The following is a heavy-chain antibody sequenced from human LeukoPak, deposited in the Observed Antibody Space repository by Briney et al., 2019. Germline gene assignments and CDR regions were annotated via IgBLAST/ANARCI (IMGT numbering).Heavy chain of an antibody. CDR3: AKDLQQLEAFDS. D-gene: IGHD1-1*01. J-gene: IGHJ4*02. V-gene: IGHV3-21*01. Sequence: PGGSLRLSCVASGFTFSDCSLNWVRQAPGKGLEWLSSIRKDSSELFYADSVRGRFTISRDNAKNSLYLQMNSLRVEDTAVHYCAKDLQQLEAFDSWGQGTLVTVSS. CDR1: GFTFSDCS. CDR2: IRKDSSEL.